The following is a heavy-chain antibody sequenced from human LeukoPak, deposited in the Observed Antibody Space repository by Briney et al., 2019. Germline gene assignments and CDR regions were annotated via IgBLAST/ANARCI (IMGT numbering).Heavy chain of an antibody. CDR1: GGSISSSNYY. J-gene: IGHJ4*02. CDR2: IHYSGNT. D-gene: IGHD4-17*01. V-gene: IGHV4-39*01. CDR3: ARDFGDYRVDY. Sequence: PSETLSLTCTVSGGSISSSNYYWGWIRQPPGKGLEWIGTIHYSGNTYYNPSLKSRVAISVDTSKNQFSLRLSSVTAADTAVYYCARDFGDYRVDYWGQGTLVTVS.